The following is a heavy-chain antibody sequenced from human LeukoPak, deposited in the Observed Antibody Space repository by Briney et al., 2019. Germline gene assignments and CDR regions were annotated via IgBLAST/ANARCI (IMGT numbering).Heavy chain of an antibody. CDR1: GFTFNNYN. Sequence: GGSLRLSCATSGFTFNNYNMNWVRQAPGSALEWVSSISSSSSYIYYADSVKGRFTISRDNAKNSLYLQMNSLRAEDTAVYYCARGIRLARSSSLFDYWGQGTLVTVSS. V-gene: IGHV3-21*01. J-gene: IGHJ4*02. CDR3: ARGIRLARSSSLFDY. D-gene: IGHD6-6*01. CDR2: ISSSSSYI.